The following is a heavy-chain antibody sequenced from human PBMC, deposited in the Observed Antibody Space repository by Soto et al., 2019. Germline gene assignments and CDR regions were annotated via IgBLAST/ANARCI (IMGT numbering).Heavy chain of an antibody. D-gene: IGHD6-19*01. J-gene: IGHJ6*02. Sequence: PGGSVRLSCVASGFTFSDYYMSWIRQAPGKGLEWVSYISTSGRTIYYADSVKGRFTISRDNAKNSLYLQMSSLRADDTAMYYCARDDIAVAGISTYDYYGMDVWGQGTTVTVSS. CDR1: GFTFSDYY. V-gene: IGHV3-11*01. CDR2: ISTSGRTI. CDR3: ARDDIAVAGISTYDYYGMDV.